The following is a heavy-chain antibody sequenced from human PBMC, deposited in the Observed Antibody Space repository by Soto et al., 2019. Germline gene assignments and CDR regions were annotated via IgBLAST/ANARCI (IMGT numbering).Heavy chain of an antibody. CDR2: IYPGDSDT. Sequence: ESLTISHKGSGDSFITYWIGLVRQMPGKGLEWMGIIYPGDSDTRYSPSFQGQVTISDDKSISTAYLQWSSLKASDTAMYYCARAPNHVDWFPEAFDIWGQGTMVTVS. D-gene: IGHD3-9*01. V-gene: IGHV5-51*01. J-gene: IGHJ3*02. CDR1: GDSFITYW. CDR3: ARAPNHVDWFPEAFDI.